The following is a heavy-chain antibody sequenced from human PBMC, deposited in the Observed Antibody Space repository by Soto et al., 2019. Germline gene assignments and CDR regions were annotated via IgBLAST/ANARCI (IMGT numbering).Heavy chain of an antibody. V-gene: IGHV4-31*03. Sequence: SETLSLTCTVSGGSISSGGYYWSWIRQHPGKGLEWIGYIYYSGSTYYNPSLKSRVTISVDTSKNQFSLKLSSVTAADTAVYYCARWGGRFFGVVSTFDSWGQGTLVTVSS. CDR3: ARWGGRFFGVVSTFDS. D-gene: IGHD3-3*01. CDR2: IYYSGST. J-gene: IGHJ4*02. CDR1: GGSISSGGYY.